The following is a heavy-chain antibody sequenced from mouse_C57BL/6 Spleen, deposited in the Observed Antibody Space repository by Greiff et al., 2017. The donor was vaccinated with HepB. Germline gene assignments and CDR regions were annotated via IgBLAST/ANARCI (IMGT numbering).Heavy chain of an antibody. CDR3: ARQFLITTVIDWYFDV. D-gene: IGHD1-1*01. J-gene: IGHJ1*03. CDR1: GFTFSDYG. CDR2: ISSGISTI. V-gene: IGHV5-17*01. Sequence: EVHLVVSGGGLVKPGGSLKLSCAASGFTFSDYGMHWVRQAPEKGLEWVAYISSGISTIYYADTVKGRFTISRDNAKKTLFLQMTSLRSEDTAMYYCARQFLITTVIDWYFDVWGTGTTVTVSS.